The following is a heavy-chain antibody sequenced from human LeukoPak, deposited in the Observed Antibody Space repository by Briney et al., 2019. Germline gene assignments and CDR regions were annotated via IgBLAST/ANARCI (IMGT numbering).Heavy chain of an antibody. CDR2: ITGSDGRT. Sequence: RRSPRLSSAASGFIFTNFAMHWGRHAPRKRLERVSAITGSDGRTYYADSVKGRSTISRDNSKNTLYLQMNSLRAEDTAVYYCAIVIWEVDMSYDSWGQGTLVTVSS. V-gene: IGHV3-23*01. D-gene: IGHD5-24*01. J-gene: IGHJ4*02. CDR3: AIVIWEVDMSYDS. CDR1: GFIFTNFA.